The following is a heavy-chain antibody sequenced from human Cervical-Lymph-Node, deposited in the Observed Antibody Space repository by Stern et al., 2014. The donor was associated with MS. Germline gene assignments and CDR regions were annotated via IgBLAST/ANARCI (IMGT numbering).Heavy chain of an antibody. CDR2: IYPGDSDT. CDR3: ARWEVAADY. Sequence: EMQLEESGAEVKKPGESLKISCKGSGFSFTGYWIGWVRQMPGKGLELMGIIYPGDSDTRYNPSFPGQVTMSVYECISTAYLQRISLKASDTAMYYCARWEVAADYWGQGTLVTVSS. J-gene: IGHJ4*02. D-gene: IGHD6-19*01. V-gene: IGHV5-51*03. CDR1: GFSFTGYW.